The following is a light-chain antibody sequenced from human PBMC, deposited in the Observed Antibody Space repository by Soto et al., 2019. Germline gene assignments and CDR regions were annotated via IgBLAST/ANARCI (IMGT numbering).Light chain of an antibody. V-gene: IGLV3-25*02. J-gene: IGLJ1*01. CDR1: ELSKQY. CDR2: KDT. CDR3: QSSDATGNYYI. Sequence: SYELTQTPSVSVSPGQTARITCSGDELSKQYVYWYQQKPGQAPVLVIYKDTERASGIPERFSASSSGTTVTLTISGVRAEDEDDYYCQSSDATGNYYILGTGNKVTVL.